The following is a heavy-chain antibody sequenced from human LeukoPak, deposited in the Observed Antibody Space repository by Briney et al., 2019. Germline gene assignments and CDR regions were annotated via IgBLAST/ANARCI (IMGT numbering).Heavy chain of an antibody. Sequence: PGGSLRLSCSASGFTFSRYAMHWVPQAPGKGLEYVSGINNNGDITYYSDSVKARLTISRDNSKNTLFLQMASLRAEDTAVYYCVKTMMTFGGVIRTDAFDIWGQGTMVIVSS. V-gene: IGHV3-64D*06. CDR2: INNNGDIT. CDR1: GFTFSRYA. D-gene: IGHD3-16*01. J-gene: IGHJ3*02. CDR3: VKTMMTFGGVIRTDAFDI.